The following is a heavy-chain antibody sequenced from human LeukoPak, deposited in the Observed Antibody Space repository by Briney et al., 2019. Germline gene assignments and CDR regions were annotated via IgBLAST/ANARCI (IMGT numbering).Heavy chain of an antibody. V-gene: IGHV3-23*01. D-gene: IGHD3-9*01. CDR2: ITGTGGTT. CDR1: EFTFNNYA. J-gene: IGHJ4*02. Sequence: GGSLRLSCAASEFTFNNYAMSWVRQAPGKGLEWVSAITGTGGTTFYADSVKGRFTISRDNSKNTLYLQMNSLRAEDTAVYYCATGVLTGSFDYWGQGTLVTVSS. CDR3: ATGVLTGSFDY.